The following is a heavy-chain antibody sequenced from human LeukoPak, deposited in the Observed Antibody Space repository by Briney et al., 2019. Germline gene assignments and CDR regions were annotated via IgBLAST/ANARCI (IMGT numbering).Heavy chain of an antibody. J-gene: IGHJ4*02. Sequence: PGGSLRLSCAASGFTFSSYAMHWVRQAPGKGLEWVAVISYDGSNKYYADSVKGRFTISRDNSKNTLYLQMNSLRAEDTAVYYCASIAAAADYDYWGQGTLVTVSS. CDR1: GFTFSSYA. V-gene: IGHV3-30*01. CDR3: ASIAAAADYDY. D-gene: IGHD6-13*01. CDR2: ISYDGSNK.